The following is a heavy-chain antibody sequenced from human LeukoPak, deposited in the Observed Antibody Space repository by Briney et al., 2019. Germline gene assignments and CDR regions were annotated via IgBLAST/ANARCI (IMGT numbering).Heavy chain of an antibody. CDR3: ARDPRPEYYYDSSGYYSTWFDP. V-gene: IGHV1-18*01. D-gene: IGHD3-22*01. Sequence: ASVKVSCKAPGYTFTSYGISWVRQAPGQGLEWVGWISAYNGNTNYAQKLQGRVTMTTDTSTSTAYMELRSLRSDDTAVYYCARDPRPEYYYDSSGYYSTWFDPWGQGTLVTVSS. J-gene: IGHJ5*02. CDR1: GYTFTSYG. CDR2: ISAYNGNT.